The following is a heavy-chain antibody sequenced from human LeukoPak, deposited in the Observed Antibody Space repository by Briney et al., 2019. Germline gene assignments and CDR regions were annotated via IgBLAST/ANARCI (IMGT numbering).Heavy chain of an antibody. CDR3: ARESSSWRQIEYYFDY. Sequence: ASVKVSCKASGYTFTSYGISWVRQAPGQGLEWMGWISAYNGNTNYAQKLQGRVTMTTDTSTSTAYMELRSLRSDDTAVYYCARESSSWRQIEYYFDYWGQGTLVTVSS. CDR2: ISAYNGNT. CDR1: GYTFTSYG. V-gene: IGHV1-18*01. D-gene: IGHD6-13*01. J-gene: IGHJ4*02.